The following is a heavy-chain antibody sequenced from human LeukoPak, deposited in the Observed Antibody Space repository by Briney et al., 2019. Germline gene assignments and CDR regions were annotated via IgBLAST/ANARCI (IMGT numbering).Heavy chain of an antibody. CDR3: AKRGVVIRVILVGFHKEAYYFDS. V-gene: IGHV3-23*01. Sequence: GGSLRLSCAVSGITLSNYGMSWVRQAPGKGLEWVAGISDSGRSTNYADSVKGRFTISRDNPKNTLYLQMNNLRAEDTAVYFCAKRGVVIRVILVGFHKEAYYFDSWGQGALVTVSS. J-gene: IGHJ4*02. D-gene: IGHD2-15*01. CDR2: ISDSGRST. CDR1: GITLSNYG.